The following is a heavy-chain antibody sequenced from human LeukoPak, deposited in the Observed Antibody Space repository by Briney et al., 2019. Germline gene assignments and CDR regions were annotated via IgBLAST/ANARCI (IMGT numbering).Heavy chain of an antibody. Sequence: GGSLRLSCAASGFTFSDHYMDWLRQAPGKGLEWVGRTRNKANSYTTEYAASVKGRFTVSRDASKNSLHLQMNSLKTEDTAVYYCARASGNSTIRYYFDNWGQGTLDTVSS. D-gene: IGHD3-3*01. CDR3: ARASGNSTIRYYFDN. J-gene: IGHJ4*02. V-gene: IGHV3-72*01. CDR2: TRNKANSYTT. CDR1: GFTFSDHY.